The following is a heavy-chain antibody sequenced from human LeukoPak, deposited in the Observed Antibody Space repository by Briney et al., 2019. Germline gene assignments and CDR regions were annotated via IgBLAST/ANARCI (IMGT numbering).Heavy chain of an antibody. CDR3: ARSRLYRTSAYSYCY. V-gene: IGHV3-11*01. CDR2: ISSSGSTI. J-gene: IGHJ4*02. D-gene: IGHD5-18*01. Sequence: PGGSLRLSCAASGFTFSDYYMSWIRQAPGKGLEWVSYISSSGSTIYYADSVKGRFTISRDNAKNSLYLQMNSLRAEDTAVYYCARSRLYRTSAYSYCYWGQVTLVTVSS. CDR1: GFTFSDYY.